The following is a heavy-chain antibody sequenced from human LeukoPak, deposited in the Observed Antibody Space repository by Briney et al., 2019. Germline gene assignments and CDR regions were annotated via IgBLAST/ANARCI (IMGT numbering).Heavy chain of an antibody. J-gene: IGHJ4*02. CDR2: NYHSGST. Sequence: SETLSLTCAVSGGSLSSCTWWTWGRPPPGKGLGWGGENYHSGSTNYNSSLKSRATISMDKSKNQFSLKLTSVTAADTDVYYCAWRSFITSSYDYWGQGTLVTVSS. CDR3: AWRSFITSSYDY. D-gene: IGHD3-22*01. CDR1: GGSLSSCTW. V-gene: IGHV4-4*02.